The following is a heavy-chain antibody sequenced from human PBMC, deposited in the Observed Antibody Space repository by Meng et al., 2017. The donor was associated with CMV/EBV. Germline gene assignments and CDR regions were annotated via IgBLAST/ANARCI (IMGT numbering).Heavy chain of an antibody. V-gene: IGHV3-53*05. CDR2: IYSGGST. CDR1: GFTVSSNY. J-gene: IGHJ6*02. D-gene: IGHD1-26*01. CDR3: ARDFTPHYSGSYEGSYYYYGMDV. Sequence: GGSLRLSCAASGFTVSSNYMSWVRQAPGKGLEWVSVIYSGGSTYYADSVKGRFTISRDNSKNTLYLQMNSLRADDTAVYYCARDFTPHYSGSYEGSYYYYGMDVWGQGTTVTVSS.